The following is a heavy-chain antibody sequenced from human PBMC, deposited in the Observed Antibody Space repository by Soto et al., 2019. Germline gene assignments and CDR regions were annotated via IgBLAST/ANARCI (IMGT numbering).Heavy chain of an antibody. V-gene: IGHV3-30*03. CDR1: EFTFSPFG. D-gene: IGHD3-16*02. CDR3: ARVGVRDMITFGGVIVSHGNYYGMDV. J-gene: IGHJ6*02. CDR2: ISYDGSDK. Sequence: QVQLVESGGGVVQPGRSLRLSCAASEFTFSPFGMHWVRQAPGKGLESVALISYDGSDKYYADSVKGRFTISRDNSKNTVYLQMNRLRADDTAVYYCARVGVRDMITFGGVIVSHGNYYGMDVWGQGTTVIVSS.